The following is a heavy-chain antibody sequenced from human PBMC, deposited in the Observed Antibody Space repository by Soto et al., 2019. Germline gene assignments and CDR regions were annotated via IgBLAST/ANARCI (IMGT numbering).Heavy chain of an antibody. J-gene: IGHJ4*02. V-gene: IGHV4-30-2*01. CDR3: ARAITTVTTLDY. CDR1: GGSISSGGYS. D-gene: IGHD4-17*01. CDR2: IYHSGST. Sequence: QLQLQESGSGLVKPSQTLSLTCAVSGGSISSGGYSWSWIRQPPGKGLECIGYIYHSGSTYYNPSLKCRVTLTIDRSKNQVAPKLSSVTAADTAVDYCARAITTVTTLDYWGQGTLVTVSS.